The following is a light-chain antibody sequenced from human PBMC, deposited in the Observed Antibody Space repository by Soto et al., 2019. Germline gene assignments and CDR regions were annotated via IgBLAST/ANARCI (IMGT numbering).Light chain of an antibody. Sequence: QSPSSLSASVGDRVTINCRASRGISWLAWYQQKPGKAPKLLIYKTSTLESGVPSRFSGSGSGTEFTLTISNLQPDDFATYYCQQYNTYSFGQGTKVDIK. V-gene: IGKV1-5*03. CDR2: KTS. CDR1: RGISW. J-gene: IGKJ2*01. CDR3: QQYNTYS.